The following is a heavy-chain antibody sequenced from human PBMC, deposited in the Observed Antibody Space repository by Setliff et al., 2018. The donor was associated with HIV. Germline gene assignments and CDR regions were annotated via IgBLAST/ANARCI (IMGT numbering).Heavy chain of an antibody. J-gene: IGHJ4*02. CDR2: ISSSSSTI. D-gene: IGHD6-19*01. V-gene: IGHV3-48*01. Sequence: GGSLRLSCAASGFTFSSYSMNWVRQAPGKGLEWVSYISSSSSTIYYADSVKGRFTISRDNAKNSLYLQMNSLRAEDTAVYYCARGGYSSGLEYWGQGTLVTVSS. CDR1: GFTFSSYS. CDR3: ARGGYSSGLEY.